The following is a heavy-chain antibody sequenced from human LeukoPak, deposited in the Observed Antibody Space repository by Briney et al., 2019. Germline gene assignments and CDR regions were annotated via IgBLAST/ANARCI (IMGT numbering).Heavy chain of an antibody. CDR2: IHYSGST. V-gene: IGHV4-39*01. D-gene: IGHD3-22*01. Sequence: KASETLSLTCSVSTGSVNSGNYYWGWIRQPPGKGLEWIGSIHYSGSTYYNPSLKSRVTISVDTSKNEFSLKLSSVTAADRAVYFCAKHEGSYYDKSGYTFDFWGQGTLVTVSS. J-gene: IGHJ4*02. CDR1: TGSVNSGNYY. CDR3: AKHEGSYYDKSGYTFDF.